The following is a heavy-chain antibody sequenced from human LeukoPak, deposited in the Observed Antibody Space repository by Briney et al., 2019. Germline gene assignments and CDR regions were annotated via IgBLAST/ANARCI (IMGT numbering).Heavy chain of an antibody. J-gene: IGHJ4*02. CDR1: GFTFDYYW. CDR2: IKESGSEK. Sequence: GGSLRLSCAASGFTFDYYWMTWVRQAPGKGLEWLANIKESGSEKYYVDSVKGRFNISRDSAKNSLYLQMNSLREETAVYYCARGWGERGKCRGGTCNNPQFDYWGRGTLVTVSS. V-gene: IGHV3-7*01. CDR3: ARGWGERGKCRGGTCNNPQFDY. D-gene: IGHD2-15*01.